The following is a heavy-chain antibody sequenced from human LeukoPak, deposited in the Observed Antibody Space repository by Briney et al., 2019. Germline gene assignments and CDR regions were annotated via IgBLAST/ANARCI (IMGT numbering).Heavy chain of an antibody. D-gene: IGHD5-18*01. CDR2: IYYSGST. CDR3: AVGVRIQLWSPLDY. V-gene: IGHV4-39*01. J-gene: IGHJ4*02. Sequence: PSETLSLTCTVSGGSISSSSYYWGWIRQPPGKGLEWIGSIYYSGSTYYNPSLKSRVTISVDTSKNQFSLKLSSVTAADTAVYYCAVGVRIQLWSPLDYWGQGTLVTVSS. CDR1: GGSISSSSYY.